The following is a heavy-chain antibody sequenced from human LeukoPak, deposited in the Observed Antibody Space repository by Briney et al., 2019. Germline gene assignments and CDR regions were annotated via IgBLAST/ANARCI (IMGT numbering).Heavy chain of an antibody. CDR2: ISYDGSNK. V-gene: IGHV3-30*18. D-gene: IGHD5-12*01. CDR1: GFTFSSYG. J-gene: IGHJ4*02. CDR3: AKDGTTRGYSGYDQMATIKWVDY. Sequence: GGSLRLSCAASGFTFSSYGMHWVRQAPGKGLEWVAVISYDGSNKYYADSVKGRFTISRDNSKSTLYLQMNSLRAEDTAVYYCAKDGTTRGYSGYDQMATIKWVDYWGQGTLVTVSS.